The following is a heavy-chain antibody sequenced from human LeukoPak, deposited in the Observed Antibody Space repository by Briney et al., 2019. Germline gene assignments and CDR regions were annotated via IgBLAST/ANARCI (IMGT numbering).Heavy chain of an antibody. CDR3: ARDGRCVGDCYDD. CDR1: GFSFSSYT. CDR2: ISSSSSYI. J-gene: IGHJ4*02. V-gene: IGHV3-21*01. D-gene: IGHD2-21*02. Sequence: PGGSLRLSCAASGFSFSSYTMNWVRQAPGKGLEWVSIISSSSSYIYYADSVKGRFTISRDNAKNALYLQMNSLRVEDTAVYYCARDGRCVGDCYDDWGQGTLVTVSS.